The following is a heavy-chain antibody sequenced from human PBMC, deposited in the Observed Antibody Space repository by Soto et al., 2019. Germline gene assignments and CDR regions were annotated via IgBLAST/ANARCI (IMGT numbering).Heavy chain of an antibody. V-gene: IGHV1-2*04. CDR2: INPNSGGT. D-gene: IGHD5-12*01. Sequence: ASVKVSCKASGYTFTGYYMHWVRQAPGQGLEWMGWINPNSGGTNYAQKFQGWVTMTRDTSISTAYMELSRLRSDDTAVYYCARFSGYENYYYYGMDVWGKGTTGTASS. J-gene: IGHJ6*04. CDR3: ARFSGYENYYYYGMDV. CDR1: GYTFTGYY.